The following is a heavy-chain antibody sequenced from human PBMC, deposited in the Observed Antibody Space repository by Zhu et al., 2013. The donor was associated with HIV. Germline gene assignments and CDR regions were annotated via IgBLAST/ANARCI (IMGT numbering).Heavy chain of an antibody. CDR1: GGTFSNYA. CDR2: IIPTFGTV. CDR3: ATTLKRQTTYALDT. V-gene: IGHV1-69*01. D-gene: IGHD4-17*01. Sequence: QVQLVQSGAEVKKPGSSVKVSCKASGGTFSNYAISWVRQAPGQGLEWMGGIIPTFGTVDYTEKFQGRVTISADEFKTTAYMELRSLRSEDTAVYFCATTLKRQTTYALDTWGQGTMVTVSS. J-gene: IGHJ3*02.